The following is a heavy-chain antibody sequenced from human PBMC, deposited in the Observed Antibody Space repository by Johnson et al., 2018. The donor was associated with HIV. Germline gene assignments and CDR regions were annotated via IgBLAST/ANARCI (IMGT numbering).Heavy chain of an antibody. CDR2: IKSNTDGGTT. CDR1: GFSFSSYG. CDR3: ARCYYDSGGYADAFDI. Sequence: VQLVESGGGVVQPGGSLRLSCATSGFSFSSYGMYWVRQGPGKGLEWVGHIKSNTDGGTTDYAAPVKGRFIISRDDSKNSLYLQMNSLKTEDAAVYYCARCYYDSGGYADAFDIWGQGTMVTVSS. J-gene: IGHJ3*02. D-gene: IGHD3-22*01. V-gene: IGHV3-15*01.